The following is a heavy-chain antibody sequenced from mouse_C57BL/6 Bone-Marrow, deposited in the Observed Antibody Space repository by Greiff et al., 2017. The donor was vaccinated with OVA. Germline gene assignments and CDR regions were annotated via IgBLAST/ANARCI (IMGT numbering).Heavy chain of an antibody. CDR3: AMNYPFDY. D-gene: IGHD2-1*01. CDR2: INPYNGDT. Sequence: EVKVEESGPELVKPGDSVKISCKASGYSFTGYFMNWVMQSHGKSLEWIGRINPYNGDTFYNQKFKGKATLTVDKSSSTPHMELRSLTSEDSAVYYCAMNYPFDYWGQGTTLTVSS. CDR1: GYSFTGYF. J-gene: IGHJ2*01. V-gene: IGHV1-20*01.